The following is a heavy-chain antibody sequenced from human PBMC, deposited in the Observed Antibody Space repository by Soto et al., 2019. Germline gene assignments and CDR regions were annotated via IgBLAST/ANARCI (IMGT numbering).Heavy chain of an antibody. J-gene: IGHJ6*02. D-gene: IGHD3-22*01. CDR3: ASSYGYDSGGYSRLYYYYGMDV. V-gene: IGHV1-3*01. Sequence: QVQLVQSGAEVKKPGASVKVSCKASGYTFTSYAMHWVRQAPGQRLEWMGWINAGNGNTKYSQKFQGRVTITRDTSASTAYMELSSLRSEDTAVYYCASSYGYDSGGYSRLYYYYGMDVWGQGTTVTVSS. CDR2: INAGNGNT. CDR1: GYTFTSYA.